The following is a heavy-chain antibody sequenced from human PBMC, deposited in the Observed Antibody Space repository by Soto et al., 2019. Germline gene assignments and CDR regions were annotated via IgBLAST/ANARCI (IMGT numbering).Heavy chain of an antibody. V-gene: IGHV5-10-1*01. D-gene: IGHD3-22*01. CDR2: IDPSDSQT. CDR1: EDSCAGYL. Sequence: XESLKVSWQGSEDSCAGYLVTWVLQMPGKGLEWMGRIDPSDSQTYYSPSFRGHVTISAAKSITTAFLQWSSLRASDTAMYYCARQIYDSDSGPNFQYYFDSWGQGTLVTVSS. CDR3: ARQIYDSDSGPNFQYYFDS. J-gene: IGHJ4*02.